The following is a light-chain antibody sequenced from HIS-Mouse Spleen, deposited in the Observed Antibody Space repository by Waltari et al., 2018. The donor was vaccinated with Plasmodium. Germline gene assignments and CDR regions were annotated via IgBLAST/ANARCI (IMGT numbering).Light chain of an antibody. Sequence: QSALTQPPSASGSPGQSVPISCTGTSSDVGGYNYVSWYQQHPGQAPKLMIYEVSKRPAGVPDRVSGSQSGNTASLTVSGLQAEYEADYYCSSYAGSNNLVFGGGTKLTVL. V-gene: IGLV2-8*01. J-gene: IGLJ2*01. CDR1: SSDVGGYNY. CDR3: SSYAGSNNLV. CDR2: EVS.